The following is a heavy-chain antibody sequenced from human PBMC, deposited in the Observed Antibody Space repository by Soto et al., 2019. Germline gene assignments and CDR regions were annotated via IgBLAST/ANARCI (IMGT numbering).Heavy chain of an antibody. J-gene: IGHJ4*02. Sequence: GGSLRLSCAASGFTFSNYVMNWVRQTPGKGLEWVSGISGSGHSTYHADSVKGRFTISRDNSKNTLYLQMNSLRAEDTAVYFCAKLKQLVIFDYWGQGTLVTVSS. V-gene: IGHV3-23*01. CDR1: GFTFSNYV. D-gene: IGHD6-6*01. CDR2: ISGSGHST. CDR3: AKLKQLVIFDY.